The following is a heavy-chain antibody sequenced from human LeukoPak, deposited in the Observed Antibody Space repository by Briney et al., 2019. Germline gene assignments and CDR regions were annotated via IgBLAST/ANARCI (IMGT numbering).Heavy chain of an antibody. J-gene: IGHJ4*02. D-gene: IGHD5-18*01. CDR3: ARGPSFGSNVDY. CDR2: INHSGST. V-gene: IGHV4-34*01. CDR1: GGSFSGYY. Sequence: SETLSLACAVYGGSFSGYYWSWIRQPPGKGLEWIGEINHSGSTSYNPSLKSRVTISVDTSKNQFSLKLSSVTAADTAMYYCARGPSFGSNVDYWGQGTLVTVSS.